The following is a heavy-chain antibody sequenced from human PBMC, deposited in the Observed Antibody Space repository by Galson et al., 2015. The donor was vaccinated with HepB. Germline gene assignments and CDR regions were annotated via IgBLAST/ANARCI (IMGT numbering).Heavy chain of an antibody. V-gene: IGHV3-33*01. CDR3: ARWGSDRIGARPTSDPDYYYGMDV. CDR1: GFTFNIYA. J-gene: IGHJ6*02. CDR2: IWSEGYNQ. Sequence: SLRLSCAASGFTFNIYAMHWVRQAPGKGLEWVAVIWSEGYNQYYTDSVKGRFTISRDNSKNTLYLQMNSLRAEDTAVYYCARWGSDRIGARPTSDPDYYYGMDVWGQGTTVTVSS. D-gene: IGHD6-6*01.